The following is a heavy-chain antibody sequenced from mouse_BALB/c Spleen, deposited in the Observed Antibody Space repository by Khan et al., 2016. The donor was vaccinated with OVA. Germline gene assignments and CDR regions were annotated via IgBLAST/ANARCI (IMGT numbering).Heavy chain of an antibody. V-gene: IGHV3-8*02. CDR3: ARSYGSWAMDY. D-gene: IGHD1-1*01. Sequence: EVQLQESGPSLVKPSQTLSLSCSVTGDSITSGFWNWIRKFPGNKFEYLGYITYSGNIYYNPSLKSRISITRHTSKSQYYLQLNSVTTEDTATYYCARSYGSWAMDYWGQGTSVTVSS. CDR2: ITYSGNI. J-gene: IGHJ4*01. CDR1: GDSITSGF.